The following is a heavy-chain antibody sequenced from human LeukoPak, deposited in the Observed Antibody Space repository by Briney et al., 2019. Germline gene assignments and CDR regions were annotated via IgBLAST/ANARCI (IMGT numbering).Heavy chain of an antibody. J-gene: IGHJ4*02. Sequence: ASVKVSCKASGYTFTGYYMHWVRQALGQGLEWMGWINPNSGGTNYAQKFQGRVTMTRDTSISTAYMELSRLRSDDTAVYYCAREERITIFGVATPSGYWGQGTLVTVSS. CDR3: AREERITIFGVATPSGY. V-gene: IGHV1-2*02. CDR2: INPNSGGT. CDR1: GYTFTGYY. D-gene: IGHD3-3*01.